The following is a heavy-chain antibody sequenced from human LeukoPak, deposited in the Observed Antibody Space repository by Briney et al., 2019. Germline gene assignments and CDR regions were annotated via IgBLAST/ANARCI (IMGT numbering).Heavy chain of an antibody. CDR3: ARHHSSSWYYSWFDP. J-gene: IGHJ5*02. Sequence: GESLKISCKGSGYSFTSYWIGWVRQMPGKGLEWMGIIYPGDSDTRYSPSFQGQVTISADKSIGTAYLQWSSLKASDTAMYYCARHHSSSWYYSWFDPWGQGTLVTVSS. CDR1: GYSFTSYW. D-gene: IGHD6-13*01. V-gene: IGHV5-51*01. CDR2: IYPGDSDT.